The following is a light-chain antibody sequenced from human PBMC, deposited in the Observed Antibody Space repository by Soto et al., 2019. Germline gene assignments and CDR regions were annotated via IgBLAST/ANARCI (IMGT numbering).Light chain of an antibody. CDR2: DAS. CDR3: QQRSNWPPRLT. Sequence: ENVLTQSPATLSLSPGERATLSCRASQSVSSYLAWYQQKPGQAPRLLIYDASNRATGIPARFSGSGSGTDFTLTISSLEPEDFAVYYCQQRSNWPPRLTFGGGTKVDI. CDR1: QSVSSY. J-gene: IGKJ4*01. V-gene: IGKV3-11*01.